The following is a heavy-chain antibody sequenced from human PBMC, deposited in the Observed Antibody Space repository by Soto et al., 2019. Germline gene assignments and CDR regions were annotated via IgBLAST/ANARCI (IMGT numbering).Heavy chain of an antibody. CDR1: GGTFSSYT. CDR3: ASGGSSITIAFDI. CDR2: IIPILGIA. D-gene: IGHD3-9*01. Sequence: SVKVSCKASGGTFSSYTISWVRQAPGQGLEWMGRIIPILGIANYAQKFQGRVTITADKSTSTAYMELSSLRSEDTAVYYCASGGSSITIAFDIWGQGTMVTVSS. J-gene: IGHJ3*02. V-gene: IGHV1-69*02.